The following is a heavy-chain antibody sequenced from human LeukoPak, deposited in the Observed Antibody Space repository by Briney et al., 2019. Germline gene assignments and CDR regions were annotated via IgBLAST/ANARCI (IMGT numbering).Heavy chain of an antibody. D-gene: IGHD3-22*01. CDR1: GFTFSSYW. CDR3: ARERSGYGNWFDP. Sequence: PGGSLRLSCAASGFTFSSYWMSWVRQAPGKGLEWVAVISYDGSNKYYADSVKGRFTISGDNSKNTLYLQMNSLRAEDTAVYYCARERSGYGNWFDPWGQGTLVTVSS. CDR2: ISYDGSNK. J-gene: IGHJ5*02. V-gene: IGHV3-30-3*01.